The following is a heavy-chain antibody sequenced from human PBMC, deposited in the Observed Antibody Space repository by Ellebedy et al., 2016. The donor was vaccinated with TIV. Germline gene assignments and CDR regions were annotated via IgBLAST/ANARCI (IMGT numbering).Heavy chain of an antibody. V-gene: IGHV3-66*01. CDR1: GFAFSNCA. D-gene: IGHD2-15*01. CDR2: VYRGGTT. CDR3: ARGVGNCSGPSCYALGS. Sequence: GESLKISCAASGFAFSNCAMTWFRQPPGKGLEWVSLVYRGGTTYYADSVQGRFTISRDSSKNTLYLEMNSLRDEDTAVYYCARGVGNCSGPSCYALGSWGRGTLVTVSS. J-gene: IGHJ5*02.